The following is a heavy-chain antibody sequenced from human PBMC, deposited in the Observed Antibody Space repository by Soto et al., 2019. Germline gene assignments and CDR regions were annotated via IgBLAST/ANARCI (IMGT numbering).Heavy chain of an antibody. CDR2: IYYRGNA. J-gene: IGHJ5*02. Sequence: ETLSLTCSVSDDSINSDKYYWGWIRQPPGKGLEWIGSIYYRGNAYYNPSLQTRVTISLDTSKSQFSLKLNSVTAADTAVYYCARVTVLRFLEWSLGWFDPWGQGTLVTVSS. V-gene: IGHV4-39*07. CDR3: ARVTVLRFLEWSLGWFDP. D-gene: IGHD3-3*01. CDR1: DDSINSDKYY.